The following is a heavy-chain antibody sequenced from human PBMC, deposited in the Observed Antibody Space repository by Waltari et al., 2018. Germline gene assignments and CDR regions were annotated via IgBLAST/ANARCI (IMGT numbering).Heavy chain of an antibody. V-gene: IGHV1-2*06. Sequence: VQLVQSGAEVKKPGASMKVSCKASGYLFTGYYTHWVRQAPGQGLEWMGRINPNSGATNYTQKFQGRVTMTRDKSITTAYMELSRLTSDDTAVYYCAREGPEGLEYGGQGTLVTVSS. CDR2: INPNSGAT. CDR1: GYLFTGYY. CDR3: AREGPEGLEY. J-gene: IGHJ4*02.